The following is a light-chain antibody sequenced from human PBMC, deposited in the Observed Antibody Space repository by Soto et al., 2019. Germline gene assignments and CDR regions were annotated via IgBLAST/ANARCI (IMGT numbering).Light chain of an antibody. J-gene: IGKJ4*01. CDR3: QQYGDWPLT. Sequence: EIVVTQSPATLSVSPGERATLSCRASQSVGNNFAWYQQKPGQAPRLLIFATSTRATGVPARFSGSGSGTEFTLTISSLKSEDFAGYYCQQYGDWPLTFGGGAKVEIE. V-gene: IGKV3-15*01. CDR1: QSVGNN. CDR2: ATS.